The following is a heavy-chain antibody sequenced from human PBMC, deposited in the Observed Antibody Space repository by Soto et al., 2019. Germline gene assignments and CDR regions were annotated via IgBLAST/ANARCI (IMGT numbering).Heavy chain of an antibody. CDR3: SRGGSGGFWSGYDTRNWFDP. D-gene: IGHD3-3*01. V-gene: IGHV4-31*03. J-gene: IGHJ5*02. CDR1: GGSISSGGYY. CDR2: IYYIGST. Sequence: PSEPMSLTFTVSGGSISSGGYYWSWIRQHPGKNLTWIWYIYYIGSTYYSPSLKSRVTISVDTSKNQFSLKLSFVTAADTAVYYFSRGGSGGFWSGYDTRNWFDPWGQGTLVTVSS.